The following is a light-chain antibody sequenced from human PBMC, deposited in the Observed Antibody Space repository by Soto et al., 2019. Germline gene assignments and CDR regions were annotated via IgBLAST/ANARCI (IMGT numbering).Light chain of an antibody. CDR1: QSISDT. V-gene: IGKV3-15*01. CDR2: GAS. J-gene: IGKJ1*01. Sequence: EIVMTQSPATLSVSPGGRATLSCRASQSISDTLAWYQQKPGKAPRLLIHGASTRATGFPARFSGSGSGTDFTLTISSLLSEDFAVYYCQQYDNWPWTFGQGTKVEIK. CDR3: QQYDNWPWT.